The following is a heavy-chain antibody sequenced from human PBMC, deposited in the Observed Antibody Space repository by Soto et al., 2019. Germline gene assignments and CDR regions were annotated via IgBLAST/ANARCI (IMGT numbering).Heavy chain of an antibody. CDR2: VNPILSMS. Sequence: QVQLVQSGAEVKKPGSSVKVSCKASGDTFSFYTINWVRQAPGLGLEWMGRVNPILSMSNYAQTFQGRVTRTADKSTSTAYMEPRSLRSEDTSFYYCATSYGSGYRAFDYWGQGALVTVSS. J-gene: IGHJ4*02. CDR3: ATSYGSGYRAFDY. D-gene: IGHD3-10*01. V-gene: IGHV1-69*02. CDR1: GDTFSFYT.